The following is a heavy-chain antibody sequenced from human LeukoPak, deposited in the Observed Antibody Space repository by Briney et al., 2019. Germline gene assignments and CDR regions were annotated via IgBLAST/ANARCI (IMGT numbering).Heavy chain of an antibody. V-gene: IGHV1-2*02. J-gene: IGHJ6*02. D-gene: IGHD6-13*01. CDR2: INPNSGGT. CDR3: ARAVAAAGEYYYCGMDV. CDR1: GYTFTGYY. Sequence: GASVKVSCKASGYTFTGYYMHWVRQAPGQGLEWMGWINPNSGGTNYAQKFQGRVTMTRDTSISTAYMELSRLRSDDTAVYYCARAVAAAGEYYYCGMDVWGQGTTVTVSS.